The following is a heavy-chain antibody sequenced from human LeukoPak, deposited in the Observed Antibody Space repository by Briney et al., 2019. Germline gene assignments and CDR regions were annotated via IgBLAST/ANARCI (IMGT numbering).Heavy chain of an antibody. D-gene: IGHD6-19*01. CDR1: GGSISSGGYY. V-gene: IGHV4-31*03. CDR3: ARSGTRGWFNWFDP. Sequence: SETLSLTCTVSGGSISSGGYYWSWIRQHPGKGLEWIGYIYYSGSTYYNPSLKSRVTISVDTSKNQFSLKLSSVTAADTAVYYCARSGTRGWFNWFDPWGQGTLVTVSS. J-gene: IGHJ5*02. CDR2: IYYSGST.